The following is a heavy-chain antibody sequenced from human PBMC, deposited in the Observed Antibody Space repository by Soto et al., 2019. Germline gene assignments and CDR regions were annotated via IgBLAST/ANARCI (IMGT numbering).Heavy chain of an antibody. V-gene: IGHV3-33*01. Sequence: QVQLVESGGGVVQPGRSLRLSCAASGFIFSNYGMHWVRQAPGKGLEWVAVIRYDGSDKYYGDSVKGRFTISRDNSKNTRYMQMTSLRAEVTAVYYCGRGGDVADYWGQGTLVTVSS. J-gene: IGHJ4*02. CDR3: GRGGDVADY. CDR2: IRYDGSDK. CDR1: GFIFSNYG.